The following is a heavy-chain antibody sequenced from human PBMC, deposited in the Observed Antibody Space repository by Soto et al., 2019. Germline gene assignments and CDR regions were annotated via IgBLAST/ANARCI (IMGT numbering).Heavy chain of an antibody. Sequence: QLVQSGAEVKKPGSSVKVSCKAFGYTFISYGIGWVRQAPGQGLEWMGWIATHNDNTNYAQQFQGRVTFTTDTSTSTAYMELRSLTSDDTAIYYCARVYSSGWKGLGYWGQGTLVTVSS. J-gene: IGHJ4*02. CDR1: GYTFISYG. V-gene: IGHV1-18*01. CDR2: IATHNDNT. CDR3: ARVYSSGWKGLGY. D-gene: IGHD6-19*01.